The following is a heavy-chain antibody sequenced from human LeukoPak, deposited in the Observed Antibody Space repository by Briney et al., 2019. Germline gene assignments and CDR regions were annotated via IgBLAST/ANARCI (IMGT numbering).Heavy chain of an antibody. V-gene: IGHV3-30*04. CDR2: ISYDGNNK. CDR1: GVTFSSYA. J-gene: IGHJ4*02. D-gene: IGHD6-19*01. CDR3: ARPTPSFSSGWYNPYFDY. Sequence: PGRSLRLSCAASGVTFSSYAMHWVRQAPGKGLDWVSVISYDGNNKYYADSVKGRFTISRDNSKNTLYLQMNSLRAEDTAVYYCARPTPSFSSGWYNPYFDYWGQGTLVTVSS.